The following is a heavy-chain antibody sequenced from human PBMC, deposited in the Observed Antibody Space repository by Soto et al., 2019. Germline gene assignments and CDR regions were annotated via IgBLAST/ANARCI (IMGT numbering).Heavy chain of an antibody. CDR3: ARGQSSGWTALDY. V-gene: IGHV1-3*01. J-gene: IGHJ4*02. CDR1: GYSFINYA. CDR2: INAASGNT. Sequence: GASVKVSCKASGYSFINYAMFWLRQAPGQRLEWMGWINAASGNTKYSQKFQGRVTITRDTLASTAYMELSSLRSEDTAIYYCARGQSSGWTALDYWGQGALVTVSS. D-gene: IGHD6-25*01.